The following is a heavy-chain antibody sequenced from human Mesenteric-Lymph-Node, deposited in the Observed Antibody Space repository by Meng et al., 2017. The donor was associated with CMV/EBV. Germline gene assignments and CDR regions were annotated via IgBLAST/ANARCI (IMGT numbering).Heavy chain of an antibody. Sequence: GGSLRLSCAASGFTFSSYDMQWVRQAPGKGLEWVAFIRCDGTNKYYADSVKGRFTISRDNSKNTLYLQMNSLRAEDTAVYYCATLFGVVIRHYYYYGMDVWGQGTTVTVSS. D-gene: IGHD3-3*01. CDR1: GFTFSSYD. CDR3: ATLFGVVIRHYYYYGMDV. CDR2: IRCDGTNK. V-gene: IGHV3-30*02. J-gene: IGHJ6*02.